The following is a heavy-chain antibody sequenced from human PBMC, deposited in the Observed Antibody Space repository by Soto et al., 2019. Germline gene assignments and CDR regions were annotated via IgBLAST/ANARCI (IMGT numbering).Heavy chain of an antibody. Sequence: ASVKVSCKASGYTFTGYYMHWVRQAPGQGLEWMGWIDPNSGGTNYAQKFQGWVTMTRDTSISTAYMELSRLRSDDTAVYYCARASGPVAGTPCGAFDIWGQGTMVTVSS. CDR1: GYTFTGYY. CDR2: IDPNSGGT. J-gene: IGHJ3*02. D-gene: IGHD6-19*01. CDR3: ARASGPVAGTPCGAFDI. V-gene: IGHV1-2*04.